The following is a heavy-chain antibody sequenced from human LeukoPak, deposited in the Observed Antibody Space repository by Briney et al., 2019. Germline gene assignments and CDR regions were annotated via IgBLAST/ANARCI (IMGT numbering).Heavy chain of an antibody. CDR1: GYRFTAYW. D-gene: IGHD1-26*01. Sequence: GESLKISCKASGYRFTAYWIGWVRQMPGKGLEWMGVIHPVDSDTTYSPSFQGQVTISADKSNNIAYLEWDSLKASDGGTYYCARRTGSGTYYSLFFDYWGQGALVTVSS. J-gene: IGHJ4*02. V-gene: IGHV5-51*01. CDR2: IHPVDSDT. CDR3: ARRTGSGTYYSLFFDY.